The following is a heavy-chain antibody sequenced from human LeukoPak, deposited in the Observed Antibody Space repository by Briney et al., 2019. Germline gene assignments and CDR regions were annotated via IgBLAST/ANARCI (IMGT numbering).Heavy chain of an antibody. D-gene: IGHD6-19*01. CDR3: ARDSPPDDIAVADDAFDI. CDR2: ISAYNGNT. V-gene: IGHV1-18*01. CDR1: GYTFTSYG. Sequence: ASVKVSCKASGYTFTSYGISWVRQAPGQGLEWMGWISAYNGNTNYAQKLQGRVTMTTDTSASTAYMELSSLRSEDTAVYYCARDSPPDDIAVADDAFDIWGQGTMVTVSS. J-gene: IGHJ3*02.